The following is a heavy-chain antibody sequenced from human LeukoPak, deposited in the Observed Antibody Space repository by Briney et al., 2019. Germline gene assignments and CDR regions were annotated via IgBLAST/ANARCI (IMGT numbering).Heavy chain of an antibody. V-gene: IGHV3-30-3*01. CDR3: ARDRGGDY. D-gene: IGHD4-23*01. CDR1: GFTFSSYA. J-gene: IGHJ4*02. Sequence: GRSLRLSCAASGFTFSSYAMHWVRQAPGKGLEWVAVISYDGSNKYYADSVKGRFTISRDNSKNTLYLQMNSLRAEGTAVYYCARDRGGDYWGQGTLVTVSS. CDR2: ISYDGSNK.